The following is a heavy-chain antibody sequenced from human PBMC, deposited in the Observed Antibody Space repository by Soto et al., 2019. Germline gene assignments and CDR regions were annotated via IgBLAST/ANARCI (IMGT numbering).Heavy chain of an antibody. CDR1: GFTFSTYT. D-gene: IGHD3-3*01. Sequence: QVHLVESGGGVVQPGRSLTLSCAASGFTFSTYTMHWVRQAPGKGLEWVAVTSYDGSKKFYADSVKGRFTISRDNSKNTLFLQMNSLRVEDTAVYYCARVSGFYYYHMDVWGQGTTVTVS. CDR2: TSYDGSKK. CDR3: ARVSGFYYYHMDV. J-gene: IGHJ6*02. V-gene: IGHV3-30-3*01.